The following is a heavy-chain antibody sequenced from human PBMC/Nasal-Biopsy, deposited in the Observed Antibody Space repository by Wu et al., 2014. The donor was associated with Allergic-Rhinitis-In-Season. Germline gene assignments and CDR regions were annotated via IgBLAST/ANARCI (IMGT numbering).Heavy chain of an antibody. Sequence: TLSLTCAVSGGSISSGNYAWSWIRQPPGKGLEWIGHIYHSGGTYYNPSLKSRVVISADKSKNHVSLNLSSVTAADTAVYFCARASAHRPCVVRESRCYYYWYMDVWGKGTTVTVFS. CDR3: ARASAHRPCVVRESRCYYYWYMDV. CDR1: GGSISSGNYA. J-gene: IGHJ6*03. CDR2: IYHSGGT. D-gene: IGHD2-21*01. V-gene: IGHV4-30-4*07.